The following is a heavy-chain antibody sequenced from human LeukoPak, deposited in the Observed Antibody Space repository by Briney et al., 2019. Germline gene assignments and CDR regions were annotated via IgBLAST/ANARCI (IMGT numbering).Heavy chain of an antibody. D-gene: IGHD1-7*01. CDR3: AKNRGTTWWDLVDF. CDR1: GHTFTNFG. CDR2: ISGDNGNT. V-gene: IGHV1-18*01. Sequence: ASVKVSCRASGHTFTNFGITWVRQAPGQGLEWMGWISGDNGNTNYAQRLQGRVTMTIETATTTGYMELRSLRSDDTAVYYCAKNRGTTWWDLVDFRGQGTLVTVSS. J-gene: IGHJ4*02.